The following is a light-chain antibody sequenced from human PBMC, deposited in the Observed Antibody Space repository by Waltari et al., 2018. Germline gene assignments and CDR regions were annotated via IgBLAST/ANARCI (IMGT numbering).Light chain of an antibody. V-gene: IGLV3-21*04. Sequence: SYVVTPPPSVSVAPGETATITCGGDNIGTYRVHWYQQKAGQAPVLVIFYDRDRPSGIPDRFSGSNSGNTATLTISRVEAGDEARYYCHVWHPHVDPGVFGTGTEVNVL. CDR3: HVWHPHVDPGV. CDR2: YDR. CDR1: NIGTYR. J-gene: IGLJ1*01.